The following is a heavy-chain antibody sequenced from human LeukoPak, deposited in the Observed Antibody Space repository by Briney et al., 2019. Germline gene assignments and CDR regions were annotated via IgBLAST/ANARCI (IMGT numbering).Heavy chain of an antibody. CDR1: GGSVSSSSYY. Sequence: SESLSLTCTVSGGSVSSSSYYWGSIRQPPMKGLEWTGIIYYSGSTEYNLSLKSRVTISVDTSRNQFSLKLSSVTAADTAVYYCARERVATMVLDYYMDVWGKGTTVRVS. CDR2: IYYSGST. D-gene: IGHD5-12*01. J-gene: IGHJ6*03. CDR3: ARERVATMVLDYYMDV. V-gene: IGHV4-39*02.